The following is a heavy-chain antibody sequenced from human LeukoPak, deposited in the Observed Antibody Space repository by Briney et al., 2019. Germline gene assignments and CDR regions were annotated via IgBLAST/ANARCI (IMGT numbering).Heavy chain of an antibody. CDR2: INTDGSST. CDR3: ARAGGFGYYFDY. Sequence: PGGSLRLSCAASGFTFSSYWMHWVRQAPRKGLVWVSRINTDGSSTSYADSVKGRFTISRDNAKNTLYLQMNSLRAEDTAVYYCARAGGFGYYFDYWGQGTLVTVSS. D-gene: IGHD3-10*01. J-gene: IGHJ4*02. V-gene: IGHV3-74*01. CDR1: GFTFSSYW.